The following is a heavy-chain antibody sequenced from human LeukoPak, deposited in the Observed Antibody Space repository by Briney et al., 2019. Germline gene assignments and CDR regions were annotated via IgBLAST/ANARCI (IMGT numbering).Heavy chain of an antibody. CDR2: INAGNGNT. D-gene: IGHD3-22*01. J-gene: IGHJ4*02. Sequence: ASVKVSCKASGYTFTSYAMHWVRQAPGQRLEWMGWINAGNGNTKYSQKFQGRVTITRDTSASTAYMELSSLRSEDTAVYYCASLSSGYYYFDYWGQGTLVTVSS. CDR1: GYTFTSYA. CDR3: ASLSSGYYYFDY. V-gene: IGHV1-3*01.